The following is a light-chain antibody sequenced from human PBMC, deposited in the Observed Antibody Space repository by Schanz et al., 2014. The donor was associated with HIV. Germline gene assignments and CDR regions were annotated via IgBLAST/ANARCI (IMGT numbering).Light chain of an antibody. CDR3: QSYDKSLSVVV. CDR1: SSNIGSNT. J-gene: IGLJ2*01. Sequence: QSVLTQPPSASEPPGQRVTISCSGSSSNIGSNTVNWYQQLPGMAPKLLIYSNNQRPSGVPDRISGSKSGTSASLAIAGLQAEDEADYFCQSYDKSLSVVVFGGGTKLTVL. V-gene: IGLV1-44*01. CDR2: SNN.